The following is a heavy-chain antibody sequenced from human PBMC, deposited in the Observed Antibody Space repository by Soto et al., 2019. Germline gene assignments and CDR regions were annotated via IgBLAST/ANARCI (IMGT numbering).Heavy chain of an antibody. CDR3: AKSQTYDILTGYPDY. Sequence: EVQLLESGGGLVQPGGSLRLSCAASGFTFSSYAMSWVHQAPGKGLEWVSSISGRGGSTYYADSVKGRFIISRDNSKNTLSLQMNSLRAEDTAVYYCAKSQTYDILTGYPDYWGQGTLVTVSS. J-gene: IGHJ4*02. CDR1: GFTFSSYA. D-gene: IGHD3-9*01. CDR2: ISGRGGST. V-gene: IGHV3-23*01.